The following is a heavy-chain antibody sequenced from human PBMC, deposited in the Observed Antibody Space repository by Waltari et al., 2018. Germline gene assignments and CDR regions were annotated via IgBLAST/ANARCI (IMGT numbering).Heavy chain of an antibody. J-gene: IGHJ3*02. V-gene: IGHV1-69*01. CDR1: GGTFSHYA. Sequence: VQLVQSGAEVKQPGASLTVLCKPSGGTFSHYASSWLRQAPAQGLGWMGENIHVFHSAHYAQNFLDRVKITADETTSTAYMELMGLTSDDTAVYYSARPRTTVGTGLWNDGLQIWGQGTLVTVSS. CDR2: NIHVFHSA. D-gene: IGHD1-1*01. CDR3: ARPRTTVGTGLWNDGLQI.